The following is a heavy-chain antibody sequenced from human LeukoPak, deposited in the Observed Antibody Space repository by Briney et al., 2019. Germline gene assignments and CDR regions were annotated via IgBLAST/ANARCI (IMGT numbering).Heavy chain of an antibody. J-gene: IGHJ2*01. CDR2: IYHSGSN. Sequence: SETLSLTCTVSGYSISGVYYWGWIRQPPGKGLEWIGSIYHSGSNYYSPSLKSRLTMSIDTSMHQFSLKLTSVTATDTAVYYCARALPTWYFDLWGRGTLVTVSS. CDR1: GYSISGVYY. V-gene: IGHV4-38-2*02. CDR3: ARALPTWYFDL.